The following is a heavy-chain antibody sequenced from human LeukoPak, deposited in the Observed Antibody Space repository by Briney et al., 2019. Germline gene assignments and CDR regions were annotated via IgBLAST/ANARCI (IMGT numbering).Heavy chain of an antibody. CDR3: ARALPDYYDGSGYYDY. D-gene: IGHD3-22*01. V-gene: IGHV3-21*01. J-gene: IGHJ4*02. CDR1: GFTFSSHS. Sequence: GGSLRLSCAASGFTFSSHSMSWVRQAPGKGLEWVPSISSSSTYIYYADSVKGRFTISRDNSKNTLYLQMNSLRPEDTAVYYCARALPDYYDGSGYYDYWGQGTLVTVSS. CDR2: ISSSSTYI.